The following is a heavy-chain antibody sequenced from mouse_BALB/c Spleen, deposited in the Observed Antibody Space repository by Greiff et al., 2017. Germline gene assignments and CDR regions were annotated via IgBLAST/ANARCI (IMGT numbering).Heavy chain of an antibody. D-gene: IGHD1-2*01. J-gene: IGHJ4*01. V-gene: IGHV1S56*01. Sequence: VQLQQSGPELVKPGASVKMSCKASGYTFTSYYIHWVKQRPGQGLEWIGWIYPGDGSTKYNEKFKGKTTLTADKSSSTAYMLLSSLTSEDSAIYFCARKTLYYGYDYYAMDYWGQGTSVTVSS. CDR2: IYPGDGST. CDR3: ARKTLYYGYDYYAMDY. CDR1: GYTFTSYY.